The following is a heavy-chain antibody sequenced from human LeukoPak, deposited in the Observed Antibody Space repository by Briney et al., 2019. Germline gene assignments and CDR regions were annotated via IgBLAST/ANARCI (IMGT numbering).Heavy chain of an antibody. V-gene: IGHV1-24*01. Sequence: ASVKVSCKVCGYTLTELSMHWVRQAPGKGLEWMGGFDPEDGETIYAQKFQGRVTMTEDTSTDTAYMELSSLRSEDTAVYYCATAVETATAEYFQHWGQGTLVTVSS. D-gene: IGHD5-18*01. J-gene: IGHJ1*01. CDR2: FDPEDGET. CDR1: GYTLTELS. CDR3: ATAVETATAEYFQH.